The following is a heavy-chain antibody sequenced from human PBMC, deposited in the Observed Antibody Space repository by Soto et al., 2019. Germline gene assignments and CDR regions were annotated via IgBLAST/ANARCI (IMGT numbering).Heavy chain of an antibody. CDR2: IIPIFGTA. CDR3: AREGGSGSYIHYGMDV. V-gene: IGHV1-69*01. J-gene: IGHJ6*02. CDR1: GGTFSTYA. D-gene: IGHD3-10*01. Sequence: QVQLVQSGAEVKKPGSSVKVSCKASGGTFSTYAISWVRQAPGQGLEWMGGIIPIFGTAKYAQKFQGRVTITADESTSTAYMELSSLRSEDTAVYYCAREGGSGSYIHYGMDVWGQGTTVTVSS.